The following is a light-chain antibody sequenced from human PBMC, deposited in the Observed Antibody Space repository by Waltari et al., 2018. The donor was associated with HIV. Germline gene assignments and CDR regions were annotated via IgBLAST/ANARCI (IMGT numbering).Light chain of an antibody. V-gene: IGKV1-9*01. CDR3: QQLKSYPIT. Sequence: DIQLTQSPSFLSASVGDRVPITCRASQGVTPSLAWYQQKSGKAPKLLIYGTSTLQSGVPSRFSGSGSGTEFTLTISSLQPEDFATYYCQQLKSYPITFGQGTRLEIK. CDR1: QGVTPS. J-gene: IGKJ5*01. CDR2: GTS.